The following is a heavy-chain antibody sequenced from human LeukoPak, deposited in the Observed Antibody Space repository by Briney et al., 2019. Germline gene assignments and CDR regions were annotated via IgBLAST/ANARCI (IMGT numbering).Heavy chain of an antibody. CDR1: GYTFTSYG. V-gene: IGHV1-8*01. J-gene: IGHJ5*02. CDR2: MNPNSGNT. Sequence: ASVKVSCKASGYTFTSYGINWVRPATGQGLEWMGWMNPNSGNTGYAQKFQGRVTMTRDTSISTAYMELSRLRSDDTAVYYCARDTTIAVFDPWGQGTLVTVSS. D-gene: IGHD6-19*01. CDR3: ARDTTIAVFDP.